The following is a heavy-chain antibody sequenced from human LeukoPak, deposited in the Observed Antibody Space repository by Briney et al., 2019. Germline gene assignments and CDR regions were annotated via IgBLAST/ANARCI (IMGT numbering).Heavy chain of an antibody. D-gene: IGHD6-19*01. CDR2: INPNSGGA. J-gene: IGHJ4*02. CDR3: ARDLFARTDGSRWYGDDY. Sequence: ASVKVSCKASGYTFTGYYMHWVRQAPGQGLGWMGWINPNSGGANYAQRFQGRVTMTRDTSISTVYMELSSLRSDDTAVYYCARDLFARTDGSRWYGDDYWGQGSLVTASS. V-gene: IGHV1-2*02. CDR1: GYTFTGYY.